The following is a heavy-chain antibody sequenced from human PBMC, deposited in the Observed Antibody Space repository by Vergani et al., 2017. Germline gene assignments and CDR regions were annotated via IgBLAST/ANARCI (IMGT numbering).Heavy chain of an antibody. CDR3: ARHLRQLARYDVFDI. J-gene: IGHJ3*02. Sequence: QLQLQESGPRLVKPSETLSLTCSLSGMSISNNNYYWGWIRQPPGKGLEWIGSISDSRNNNYSPSLKSRVSISVDTSKNQFSLNLTSVTAADTAVYYCARHLRQLARYDVFDIWGHGTLVTVSS. CDR1: GMSISNNNYY. CDR2: ISDSRNN. D-gene: IGHD6-6*01. V-gene: IGHV4-39*01.